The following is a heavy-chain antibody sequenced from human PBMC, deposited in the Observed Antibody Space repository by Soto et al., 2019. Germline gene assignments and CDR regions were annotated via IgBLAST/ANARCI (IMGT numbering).Heavy chain of an antibody. CDR3: ARELYSGIPPSSSAMDV. CDR1: GFTFSAYY. Sequence: EVQLVESGGGLVQPGGSLRLSCAASGFTFSAYYMDWVRQGPGKGLEWVGRTKNKANSYSTEDAAAVKGRFTISRDVSTNSLYLHMNSLTTEDTAVYYCARELYSGIPPSSSAMDVWGQGTTVTVSS. CDR2: TKNKANSYST. J-gene: IGHJ6*02. D-gene: IGHD3-9*01. V-gene: IGHV3-72*01.